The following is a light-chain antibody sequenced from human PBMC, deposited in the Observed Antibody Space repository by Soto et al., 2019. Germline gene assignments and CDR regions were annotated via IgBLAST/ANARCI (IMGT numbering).Light chain of an antibody. CDR1: NIGSKS. CDR2: YDS. CDR3: QVWDSSSDHVV. V-gene: IGLV3-21*04. Sequence: SYELTQPPSVSVAPGKTARITCGGNNIGSKSVHWYQQKPGQAPVLVIYYDSDRPSGIPERFSGSNPGNTATLTISRVEAGDEADYYWQVWDSSSDHVVFGGGTKLTVL. J-gene: IGLJ2*01.